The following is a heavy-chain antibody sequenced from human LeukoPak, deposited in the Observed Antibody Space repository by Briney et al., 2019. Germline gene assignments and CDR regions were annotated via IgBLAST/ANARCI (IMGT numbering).Heavy chain of an antibody. CDR3: AVVVPAATAYAAFDI. J-gene: IGHJ3*02. D-gene: IGHD2-2*01. V-gene: IGHV4-39*01. CDR1: GGSISSYY. Sequence: PSETLSLTCTVSGGSISSYYWGWIRQPPGKGLEWIGSIYYSGSTYYNPSLKSRVTISVDTSKNQFSLKLSSVTAADTAVYYCAVVVPAATAYAAFDIWGQGTMVTVSS. CDR2: IYYSGST.